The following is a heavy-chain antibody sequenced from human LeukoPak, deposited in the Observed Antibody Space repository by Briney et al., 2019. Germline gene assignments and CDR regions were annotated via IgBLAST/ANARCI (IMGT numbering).Heavy chain of an antibody. J-gene: IGHJ6*02. CDR1: GFTFSSYA. Sequence: PGGSLRLSCAASGFTFSSYAMSWVRQAPGRGLEWGSAISGSGGSTYYADSVKGRFTISRDNSKNTLYLQMNSLRAEDTAVYYCARGGYSYGYTYYYYYGMDVWGQGTTVTVSS. CDR2: ISGSGGST. V-gene: IGHV3-23*01. D-gene: IGHD5-18*01. CDR3: ARGGYSYGYTYYYYYGMDV.